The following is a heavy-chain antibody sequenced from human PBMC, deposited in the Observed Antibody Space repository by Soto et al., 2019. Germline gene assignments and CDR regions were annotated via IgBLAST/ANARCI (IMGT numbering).Heavy chain of an antibody. D-gene: IGHD6-13*01. V-gene: IGHV3-48*01. CDR3: ARGSSAAVMPFDF. Sequence: LRLSCAASGFTFSTYSMNWVRQAPGKGLEWVSYISSSSSTIFYTDSVKGRFTVSRDNAKNSLYLQMSSLRAEDTAVYYCARGSSAAVMPFDFWGQGTLVTVSS. CDR1: GFTFSTYS. J-gene: IGHJ4*02. CDR2: ISSSSSTI.